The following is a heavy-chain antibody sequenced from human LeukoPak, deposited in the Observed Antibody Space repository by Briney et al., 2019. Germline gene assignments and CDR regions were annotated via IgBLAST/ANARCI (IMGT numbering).Heavy chain of an antibody. CDR3: ARGVGSGTYYRETPFDY. D-gene: IGHD3-10*01. CDR2: IYHSGSS. CDR1: GVSISSGGYY. J-gene: IGHJ4*02. V-gene: IGHV4-31*03. Sequence: PSETLSLTCSVSGVSISSGGYYWSWIRQHPGKGLEWIRCIYHSGSSYYNPSLKSRITISADTSKNQFSLMLSSVTAADTAVYYCARGVGSGTYYRETPFDYWGQGTLVTVSS.